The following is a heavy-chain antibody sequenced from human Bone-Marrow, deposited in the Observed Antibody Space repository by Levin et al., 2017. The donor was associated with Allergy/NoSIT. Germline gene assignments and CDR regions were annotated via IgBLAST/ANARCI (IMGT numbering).Heavy chain of an antibody. CDR2: ITWNSDNI. CDR3: AKEDNSGWYVDY. D-gene: IGHD6-19*01. V-gene: IGHV3-9*01. Sequence: SLKISCAASGFTFDDYAMHWVRQAPGKGLEWVSSITWNSDNIGYSDSVKGRFTISRDNAKNSLYLQMNSLRSEDTAFYYCAKEDNSGWYVDYWGQGTLVTVSS. CDR1: GFTFDDYA. J-gene: IGHJ4*02.